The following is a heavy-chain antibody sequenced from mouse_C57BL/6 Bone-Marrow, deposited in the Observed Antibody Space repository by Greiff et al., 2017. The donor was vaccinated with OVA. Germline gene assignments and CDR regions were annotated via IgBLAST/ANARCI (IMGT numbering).Heavy chain of an antibody. Sequence: QVQLQQPGTELVKPGASVKLSCKASGYTFPSYWMHWVKQRPGQGLEWIGNINPSNGGTNYNEKLKSKATLTVAKSSSTAYMQLSSLTSEDSAVYYFATLYYYGSSWYFDVWGTGTTVTVSS. CDR1: GYTFPSYW. CDR2: INPSNGGT. J-gene: IGHJ1*03. V-gene: IGHV1-53*01. D-gene: IGHD1-1*01. CDR3: ATLYYYGSSWYFDV.